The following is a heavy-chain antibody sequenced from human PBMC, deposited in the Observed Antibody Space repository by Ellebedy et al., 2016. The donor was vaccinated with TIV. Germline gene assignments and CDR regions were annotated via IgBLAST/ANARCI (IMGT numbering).Heavy chain of an antibody. V-gene: IGHV4-4*02. Sequence: MPSETLSLTCTVSGGSISSRNYWSWVRQPPGKGLEWIGEIFHTGDTAYNPSLRGRVTLSVDKSNNQFSLKLTSVTAPDTAVYYCARNGEYALDYWGHGTLVTVSS. CDR2: IFHTGDT. CDR3: ARNGEYALDY. CDR1: GGSISSRNY. J-gene: IGHJ4*01. D-gene: IGHD4-17*01.